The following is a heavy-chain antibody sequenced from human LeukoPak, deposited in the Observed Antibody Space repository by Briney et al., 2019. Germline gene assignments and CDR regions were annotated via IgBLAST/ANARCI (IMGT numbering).Heavy chain of an antibody. J-gene: IGHJ2*01. V-gene: IGHV4-39*07. Sequence: SETLTLTCTVSGGSVSSSSYYWGWIRQPPGKGLEWVGCIYNSGSTYYDPSLKSRVTISVDRSKNQFSLKLSSVTAADTAVYYCARGTGPSYWYFDLWGRGTLVTVSS. CDR1: GGSVSSSSYY. CDR3: ARGTGPSYWYFDL. CDR2: IYNSGST.